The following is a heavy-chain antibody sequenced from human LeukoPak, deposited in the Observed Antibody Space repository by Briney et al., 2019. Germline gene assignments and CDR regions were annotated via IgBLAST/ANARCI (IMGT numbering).Heavy chain of an antibody. CDR2: IYHSGST. CDR3: AREWSGDSRSNFDY. J-gene: IGHJ4*02. CDR1: GYSISSGYY. D-gene: IGHD4-17*01. V-gene: IGHV4-38-2*02. Sequence: SETLSLTCTVSGYSISSGYYWGWIRQPPGKGLEWIGSIYHSGSTYYNPSLKSRVTISVDTSKNQFSLKLSSVTAADTAVYYCAREWSGDSRSNFDYWGQGTLVTVSS.